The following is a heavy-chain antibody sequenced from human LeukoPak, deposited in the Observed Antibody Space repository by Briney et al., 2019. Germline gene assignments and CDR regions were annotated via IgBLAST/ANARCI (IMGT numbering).Heavy chain of an antibody. CDR2: INHSGST. V-gene: IGHV4-34*01. Sequence: SETLSLTCAVYGGSFSGYYWSWIRQPPGKGLEWIGEINHSGSTNYNPSLKSRVTISVDTSKNQFSLKLSSVTAADTAVYYCAREIPHCSGGSCHWGFDYWGQGTLVTVSS. CDR1: GGSFSGYY. J-gene: IGHJ4*02. D-gene: IGHD2-15*01. CDR3: AREIPHCSGGSCHWGFDY.